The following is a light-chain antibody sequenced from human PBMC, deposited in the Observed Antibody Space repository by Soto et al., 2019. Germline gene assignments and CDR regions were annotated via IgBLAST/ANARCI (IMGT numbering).Light chain of an antibody. CDR2: DAS. CDR3: QQRSNWPPEYT. Sequence: DIVVTQSPATLSASPGERATLSCRASQSVSSYLAWYQQKPGQAPRLLIYDASNRATGIPARFSGSGSGTDFTLTISSLEPEDFAVYYRQQRSNWPPEYTFGQGTRLEIK. V-gene: IGKV3-11*01. CDR1: QSVSSY. J-gene: IGKJ5*01.